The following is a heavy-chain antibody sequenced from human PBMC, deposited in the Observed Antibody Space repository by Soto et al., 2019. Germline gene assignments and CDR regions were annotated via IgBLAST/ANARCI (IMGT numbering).Heavy chain of an antibody. V-gene: IGHV4-39*01. CDR2: IYYSGST. CDR3: ARQAGIAVAGTCCGMYV. Sequence: SETLSLTCTVSGGSISSSSYYWGWIRQPPGKGLEWIGSIYYSGSTYNNPSLKSRVTMSVDTSKNQFSLKLSSVTAAETAVYYCARQAGIAVAGTCCGMYVWGQGTTVTVSS. CDR1: GGSISSSSYY. J-gene: IGHJ6*02. D-gene: IGHD6-19*01.